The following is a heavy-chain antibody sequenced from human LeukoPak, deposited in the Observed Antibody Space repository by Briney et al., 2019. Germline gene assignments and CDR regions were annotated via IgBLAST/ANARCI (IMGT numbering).Heavy chain of an antibody. J-gene: IGHJ4*02. CDR1: GGTFSSYA. V-gene: IGHV1-69*05. Sequence: APVKVSCKASGGTFSSYAISWVRQAPGQGLEWMGGIIPIFGTANYAQKFQGRVTITTDESTSTAYMEVSSLRSEDTAVYYCGRKAGDCGGGSCYSIDYWGQGTLVTVSS. CDR2: IIPIFGTA. D-gene: IGHD2-15*01. CDR3: GRKAGDCGGGSCYSIDY.